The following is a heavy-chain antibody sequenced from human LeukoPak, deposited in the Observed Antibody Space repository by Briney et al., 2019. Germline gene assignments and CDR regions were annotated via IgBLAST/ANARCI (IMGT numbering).Heavy chain of an antibody. J-gene: IGHJ4*02. D-gene: IGHD1-7*01. V-gene: IGHV1-18*01. CDR2: ISVYSGST. Sequence: GASVKVSCKASGYTFTSYSINWLRQAPGQGLEWMGRISVYSGSTKYAQIFQGRVTMTTDTSTSTAYMELRSLRSDDTAVYYCARDSGWNYGDDYWGQGTLVTVSS. CDR1: GYTFTSYS. CDR3: ARDSGWNYGDDY.